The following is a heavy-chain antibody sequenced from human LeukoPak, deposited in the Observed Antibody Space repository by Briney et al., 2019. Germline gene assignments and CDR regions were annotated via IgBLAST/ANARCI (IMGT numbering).Heavy chain of an antibody. Sequence: SETLSLTCTASGGSISSGGYYWSWIRQHPGKGLEWIGYIYYSGSTYYNPSLKSRVTISVDTSKNQFSLKLSSVTAADTAVYYCARAFSGNYYDSSGYYYFDYWGQGTLVTVSS. J-gene: IGHJ4*02. CDR1: GGSISSGGYY. D-gene: IGHD3-22*01. CDR2: IYYSGST. V-gene: IGHV4-31*03. CDR3: ARAFSGNYYDSSGYYYFDY.